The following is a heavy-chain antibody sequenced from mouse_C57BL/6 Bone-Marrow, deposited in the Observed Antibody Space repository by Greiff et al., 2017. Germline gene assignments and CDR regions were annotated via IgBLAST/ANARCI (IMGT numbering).Heavy chain of an antibody. CDR2: IDPENGDT. V-gene: IGHV14-4*01. Sequence: EVKVEESGAELVRPGASVKLSCTASGFNIKDDYMHWVKQRPEQGLAWIGWIDPENGDTEYASKFQGKATITADTSSNTAYLQLSSLTSEDTADYYCTTGDYDRGLAYWGQGTLVTVSA. CDR3: TTGDYDRGLAY. CDR1: GFNIKDDY. J-gene: IGHJ3*01. D-gene: IGHD2-4*01.